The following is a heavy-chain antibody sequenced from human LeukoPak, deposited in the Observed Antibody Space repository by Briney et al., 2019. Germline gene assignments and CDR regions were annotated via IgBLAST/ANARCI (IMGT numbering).Heavy chain of an antibody. Sequence: PGGSLRLSCAASGFTFSSYGMHWVRQAPGKGLEWVAVIWYDGSNKYYADSVKGRFTISRDNSKNTLYLQMNSLRAEDTAVYYCAKGFGSGPKCYYDSSGYHNYFDYWGQGTLVTVSS. CDR1: GFTFSSYG. CDR3: AKGFGSGPKCYYDSSGYHNYFDY. CDR2: IWYDGSNK. J-gene: IGHJ4*02. V-gene: IGHV3-33*06. D-gene: IGHD3-22*01.